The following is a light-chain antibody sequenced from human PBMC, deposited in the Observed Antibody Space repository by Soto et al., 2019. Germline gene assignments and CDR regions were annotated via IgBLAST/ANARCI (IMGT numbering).Light chain of an antibody. Sequence: EIVMTQSPATLSVSPGDRATLSCRASQSVSSNLAWYQQKPGQAPRLLVYGASTRSAGIPDRFSGGGSGTEFTLNISSLQSEDLAVYYCKQYNNWPPWTFGQGTKVEIK. CDR1: QSVSSN. CDR3: KQYNNWPPWT. V-gene: IGKV3-15*01. J-gene: IGKJ1*01. CDR2: GAS.